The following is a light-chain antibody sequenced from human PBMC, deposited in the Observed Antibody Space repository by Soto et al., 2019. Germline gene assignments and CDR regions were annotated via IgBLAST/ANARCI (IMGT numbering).Light chain of an antibody. Sequence: QSALTQPASVCGSPGQSITLSCTRTSSGVENYNLVSWYQHRPGKAPKLIIYEGSQRPSGVSDRFSGSKSGNTASLTISGLRAEDEADYYCSSYAGAVVFGGGTKLTVL. CDR2: EGS. CDR3: SSYAGAVV. CDR1: SSGVENYNL. J-gene: IGLJ2*01. V-gene: IGLV2-23*01.